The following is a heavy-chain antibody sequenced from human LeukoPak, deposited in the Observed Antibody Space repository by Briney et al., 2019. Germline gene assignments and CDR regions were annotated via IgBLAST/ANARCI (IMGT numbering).Heavy chain of an antibody. Sequence: TSETLSPTCAVSAYSISNAYYWGWIRQPPGKGLEWIGSISHGGSTHYNASLKSRVTISLEASKNQFSLRLSSVTAADTAVYYCARQADVPSSIGYFDFWGQGAPVTVSS. CDR1: AYSISNAYY. CDR3: ARQADVPSSIGYFDF. V-gene: IGHV4-38-2*01. J-gene: IGHJ4*02. CDR2: ISHGGST. D-gene: IGHD2/OR15-2a*01.